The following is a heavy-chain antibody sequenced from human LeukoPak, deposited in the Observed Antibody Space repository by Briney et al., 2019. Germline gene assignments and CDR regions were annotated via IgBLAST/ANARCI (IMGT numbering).Heavy chain of an antibody. V-gene: IGHV3-48*04. CDR3: AREYGSGSYSAFDY. J-gene: IGHJ4*02. CDR1: GFTFSSYS. D-gene: IGHD3-10*01. Sequence: GGSLRLSCAASGFTFSSYSMNWVRQAPGKGLEWVSYISSSSSTIYYADSVKGRFTISRDNAKNSLYLQMNNLRADDTAVYYCAREYGSGSYSAFDYWGQGTLVTVSS. CDR2: ISSSSSTI.